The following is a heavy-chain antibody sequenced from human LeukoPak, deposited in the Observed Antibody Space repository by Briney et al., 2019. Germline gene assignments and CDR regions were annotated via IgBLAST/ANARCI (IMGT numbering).Heavy chain of an antibody. J-gene: IGHJ4*02. V-gene: IGHV4-4*02. CDR3: AKHYVSGAFSFDS. CDR2: IHHSGST. D-gene: IGHD3-10*01. CDR1: GDSISSNNW. Sequence: SSETLSLTCAVSGDSISSNNWWSWVRQPPGKGLEWIGEIHHSGSTNYNPSLKSRVTTSVDKSKNQFSLKLISVTAADTAVYYCAKHYVSGAFSFDSWGQGTLVTVSS.